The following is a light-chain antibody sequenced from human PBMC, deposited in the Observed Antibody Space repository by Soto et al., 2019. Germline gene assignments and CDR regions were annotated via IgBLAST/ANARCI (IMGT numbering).Light chain of an antibody. CDR2: GAS. J-gene: IGKJ2*01. V-gene: IGKV3-15*01. CDR3: QQYNNWPYT. Sequence: EIVMTQSPATLSVSPGERATLSCRASQSVRSNLAWYQQKPGQAPRLLIYGASTRATGIPVRFSGSGSGPEFSLTMSSLQSEDFAVYYCQQYNNWPYTFGQGTKLEI. CDR1: QSVRSN.